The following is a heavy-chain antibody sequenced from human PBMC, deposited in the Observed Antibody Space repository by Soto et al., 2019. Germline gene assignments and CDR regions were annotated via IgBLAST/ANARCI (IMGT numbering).Heavy chain of an antibody. Sequence: GASVKVSCKASGYTFSSYYIHWVRQAPGQGPDWMGIINPNGGSTAYAQKFQGRVTMTRDPFTNMVYMELTSLRPEDTAFYYCARSYNSGWGRGEVALGFWGQGTQVTVSS. CDR3: ARSYNSGWGRGEVALGF. CDR1: GYTFSSYY. J-gene: IGHJ4*02. CDR2: INPNGGST. D-gene: IGHD6-19*01. V-gene: IGHV1-46*03.